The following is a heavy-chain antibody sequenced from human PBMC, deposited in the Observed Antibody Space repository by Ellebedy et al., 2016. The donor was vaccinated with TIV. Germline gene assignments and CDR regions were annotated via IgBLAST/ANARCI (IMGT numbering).Heavy chain of an antibody. V-gene: IGHV3-7*01. Sequence: PGGSLRLSCAASGFTFSSYWMTWVRQAPGKGLEWVANIKLDGSEKYYVDSVKGRFTISRDNAKNSLFLQMNSLRAEDTAVYYCATSYGSGSSFDFWGQGTLVTVSS. J-gene: IGHJ4*02. CDR1: GFTFSSYW. CDR3: ATSYGSGSSFDF. CDR2: IKLDGSEK. D-gene: IGHD3-10*01.